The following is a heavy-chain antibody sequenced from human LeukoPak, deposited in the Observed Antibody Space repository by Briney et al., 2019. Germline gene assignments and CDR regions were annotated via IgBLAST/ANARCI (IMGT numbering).Heavy chain of an antibody. CDR3: AKSRSGSANWALRIFDN. V-gene: IGHV3-23*01. CDR2: ISPGGGTT. J-gene: IGHJ4*02. Sequence: GGSLRLSCAVSGFAFGSETMSWVRQSPARGLEWVASISPGGGTTYYADYVKGRFTISRDNSNNSLFVQMNSLRVEDTAVYFCAKSRSGSANWALRIFDNWGQGTLVTVSS. D-gene: IGHD1-1*01. CDR1: GFAFGSET.